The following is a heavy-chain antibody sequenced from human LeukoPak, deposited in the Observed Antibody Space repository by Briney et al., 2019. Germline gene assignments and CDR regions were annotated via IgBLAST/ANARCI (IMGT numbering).Heavy chain of an antibody. CDR1: GFTFSSYA. Sequence: PGGSLRLSCAASGFTFSSYAMSWVRQAPGKGLEWVSAISGSGGSTYYADSVKGRFTISRDNSKSTLYLQMNSLRAEDTAVYYCASDRASYYYGSGSYYSPYWGQGTLVTVSS. D-gene: IGHD3-10*01. CDR3: ASDRASYYYGSGSYYSPY. CDR2: ISGSGGST. J-gene: IGHJ4*02. V-gene: IGHV3-23*01.